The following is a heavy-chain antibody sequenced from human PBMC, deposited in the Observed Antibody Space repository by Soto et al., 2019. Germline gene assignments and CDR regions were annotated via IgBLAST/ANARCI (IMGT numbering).Heavy chain of an antibody. CDR1: GFDFSSYS. D-gene: IGHD3-9*01. CDR2: INEDSSYI. J-gene: IGHJ6*03. V-gene: IGHV3-21*01. Sequence: EVHLVESGGGLVKPGGSLRLSCAASGFDFSSYSMNWVRQAPGKGLEWVSSINEDSSYIYYAHSLRGRFTISRDNAKEPLYLQMNSLRAEDTGVYYCVRDFEWYFRSRYMDVWGDGATVTVSS. CDR3: VRDFEWYFRSRYMDV.